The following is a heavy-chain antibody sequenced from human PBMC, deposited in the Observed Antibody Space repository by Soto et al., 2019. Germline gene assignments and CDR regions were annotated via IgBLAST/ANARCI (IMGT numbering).Heavy chain of an antibody. Sequence: EVQVLESGGGLARPGGSVTLSCATSGFTFSSYGMTWVRQAPGKGLEWVSAISASGDSTFYADSLGGRFTISRDNSKNTVYLQMKSLRAGDTATYYRAKTSSASGRDCPGHWGQGTQVTVSS. V-gene: IGHV3-23*01. CDR3: AKTSSASGRDCPGH. D-gene: IGHD2-21*02. CDR2: ISASGDST. J-gene: IGHJ4*02. CDR1: GFTFSSYG.